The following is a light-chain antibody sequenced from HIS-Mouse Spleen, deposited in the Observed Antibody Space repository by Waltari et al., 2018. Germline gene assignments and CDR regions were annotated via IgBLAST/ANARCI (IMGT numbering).Light chain of an antibody. CDR3: QSADSSGTYWV. V-gene: IGLV3-25*03. CDR1: ALPNPY. Sequence: STDLTQPPSVSVSPGQTARITCSGDALPNPYPYWYQQKPVQAPVLVIYKDSERPSGIPERFSGSSSGTTVTLTISGVQAEDEADYYCQSADSSGTYWVFGGGTKLTVL. CDR2: KDS. J-gene: IGLJ3*02.